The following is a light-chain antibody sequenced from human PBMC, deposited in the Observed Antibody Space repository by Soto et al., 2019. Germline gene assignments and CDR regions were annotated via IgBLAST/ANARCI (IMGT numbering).Light chain of an antibody. CDR3: QQYDDLPLT. CDR2: DAS. V-gene: IGKV1-33*01. J-gene: IGKJ4*01. Sequence: DIQLTQSPSSLSASVGDRITITCHASRDIAHYLSWYQQKPGKAPQLLVYDASKLQTGAPSPFSGSDSGTDFTFAISSLQPEDRATYFGQQYDDLPLTFGGGTKVEIK. CDR1: RDIAHY.